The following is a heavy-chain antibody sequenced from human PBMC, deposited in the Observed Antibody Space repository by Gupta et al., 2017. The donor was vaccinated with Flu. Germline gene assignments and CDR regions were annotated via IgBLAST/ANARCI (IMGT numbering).Heavy chain of an antibody. D-gene: IGHD2-8*01. CDR2: IIPIFGTA. J-gene: IGHJ4*02. V-gene: IGHV1-69*01. Sequence: QVQLVQSGAEVKKPGSSVKVSCKASRGTLTTYGISWVRQPPAQGLEWMGGIIPIFGTAKYAQNFQGRVTITADDSTSTVYMELSSLRSEDAAMYYCAAGYCTTTNCYGETYYFESWGQGTRVTVSS. CDR3: AAGYCTTTNCYGETYYFES. CDR1: RGTLTTYG.